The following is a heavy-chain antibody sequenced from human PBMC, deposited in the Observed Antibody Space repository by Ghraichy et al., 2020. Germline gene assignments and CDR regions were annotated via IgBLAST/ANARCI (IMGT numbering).Heavy chain of an antibody. D-gene: IGHD2-2*03. CDR3: AKDGVDIVVVPAAIWGFFDY. CDR1: GFTFSSYG. V-gene: IGHV3-30*02. CDR2: IRYDGSNK. Sequence: GGSLRLSCAASGFTFSSYGMHWVRQAPGKGLEWVAFIRYDGSNKYYADSVKGRFTISRDNSKNTLYLQMNSLRAEDTAVYYCAKDGVDIVVVPAAIWGFFDYWGQGTLVTVSS. J-gene: IGHJ4*02.